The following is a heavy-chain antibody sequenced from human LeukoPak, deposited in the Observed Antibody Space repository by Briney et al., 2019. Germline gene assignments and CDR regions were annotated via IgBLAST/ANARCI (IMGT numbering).Heavy chain of an antibody. D-gene: IGHD2-15*01. J-gene: IGHJ4*02. CDR1: GGSISSGSYY. CDR3: ARGPGYCSGGSCYHTSYYFDY. V-gene: IGHV4-61*02. CDR2: IYTSGST. Sequence: SQTLSLTCTVSGGSISSGSYYWSWIRQPAGKGLEWIGRIYTSGSTNYNPSLKSRVTISVDTSKNQFSLKLSSVTAADTAVYSCARGPGYCSGGSCYHTSYYFDYWGQGTLVTVSS.